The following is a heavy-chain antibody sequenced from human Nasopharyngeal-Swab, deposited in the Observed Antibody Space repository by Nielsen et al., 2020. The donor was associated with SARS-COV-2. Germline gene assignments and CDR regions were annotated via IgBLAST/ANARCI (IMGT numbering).Heavy chain of an antibody. CDR2: IIPIFGTA. Sequence: SVKVSCKASGGTFSSYAISWVRQAPGQGLEWMGGIIPIFGTANYAQKFQGRVTITADESTSTAYMELSSLRSEDTAVYYCARDRSTHYGMDVWGQGTTVTVSS. D-gene: IGHD2-2*01. V-gene: IGHV1-69*13. CDR3: ARDRSTHYGMDV. J-gene: IGHJ6*02. CDR1: GGTFSSYA.